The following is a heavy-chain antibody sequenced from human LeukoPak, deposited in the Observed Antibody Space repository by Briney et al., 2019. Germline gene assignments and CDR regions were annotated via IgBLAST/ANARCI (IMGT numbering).Heavy chain of an antibody. CDR2: INHSGST. V-gene: IGHV4-34*01. J-gene: IGHJ5*02. Sequence: PSETLSLTCTVSGGSISSYYWSWIRQPPGKGLEWIGEINHSGSTNYNPSLKSRVTISVDTSKNQFSLKLSSVTAADTAVYYCARARSRLGYRWFDPWGQGTLVTVSS. CDR1: GGSISSYY. CDR3: ARARSRLGYRWFDP. D-gene: IGHD3-16*01.